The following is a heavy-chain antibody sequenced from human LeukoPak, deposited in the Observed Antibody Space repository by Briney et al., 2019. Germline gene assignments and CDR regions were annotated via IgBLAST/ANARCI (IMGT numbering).Heavy chain of an antibody. J-gene: IGHJ4*02. CDR3: ARGGVYSTSAVDY. Sequence: GGSLRLSCAASGFTFSSYWMHWVRQAPGKGLVWVSRINSDGSSTSYADSVKGRFTIARDNVKNMLYLQMNSLRAEDTAVYYCARGGVYSTSAVDYWGQGTLVTVSS. CDR2: INSDGSST. V-gene: IGHV3-74*01. D-gene: IGHD6-6*01. CDR1: GFTFSSYW.